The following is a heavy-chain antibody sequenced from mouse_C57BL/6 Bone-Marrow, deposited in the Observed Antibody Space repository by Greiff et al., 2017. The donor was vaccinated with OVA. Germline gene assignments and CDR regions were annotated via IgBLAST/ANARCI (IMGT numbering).Heavy chain of an antibody. CDR2: IYPRSGNT. J-gene: IGHJ3*01. CDR3: ARDSFAY. V-gene: IGHV1-81*01. Sequence: QVQLQQSGAELARPGASVKLSCKASGYTFTSYGISWVKQRTGQGLEWIGEIYPRSGNTYYNEKFKGKATLTADKSSSPAYMELRSLTSEDSAVYFCARDSFAYWGQGTLVTVSA. CDR1: GYTFTSYG.